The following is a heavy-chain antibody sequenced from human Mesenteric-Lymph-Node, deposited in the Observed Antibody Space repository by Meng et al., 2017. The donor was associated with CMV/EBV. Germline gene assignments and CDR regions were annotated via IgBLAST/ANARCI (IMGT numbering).Heavy chain of an antibody. Sequence: GESLKISCAASGFTLSGYTMNWVRQAPGKGLEWVSSISSSSSYIYYADSVKGRFTISRANAKNSLYLQMNSLRAEDTAVYYCARATDYSSSWYALDYWGQGTLVTVSS. J-gene: IGHJ4*02. D-gene: IGHD6-13*01. CDR3: ARATDYSSSWYALDY. V-gene: IGHV3-21*01. CDR2: ISSSSSYI. CDR1: GFTLSGYT.